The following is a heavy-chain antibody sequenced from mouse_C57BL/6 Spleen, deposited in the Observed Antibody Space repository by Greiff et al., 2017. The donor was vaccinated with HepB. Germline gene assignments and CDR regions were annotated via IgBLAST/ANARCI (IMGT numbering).Heavy chain of an antibody. V-gene: IGHV1-64*01. D-gene: IGHD2-4*01. J-gene: IGHJ4*01. CDR2: IHPNSGST. CDR1: GYSFTSYW. CDR3: AREGVYDYDGYAMDY. Sequence: VQLQQPGAELVKPGASVKLSCKASGYSFTSYWMHWVKQRPGQGLEWIGMIHPNSGSTNYNEKFKSKATLTVDKSSSTAYMQLISLTSEDSAVYYCAREGVYDYDGYAMDYWGQGTSVTVSS.